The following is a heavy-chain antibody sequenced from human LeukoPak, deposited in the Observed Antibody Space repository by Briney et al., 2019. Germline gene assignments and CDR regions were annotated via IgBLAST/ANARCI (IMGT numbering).Heavy chain of an antibody. Sequence: SETLSLICSVSGDSISIYYWSWIRQPPGKGLEWIGYIDHTGSTNYNPSLKSRVTISVDTSKNQFSLKLSSVTAADTAVYYCARVDSSNWYEYRGYFDYWGQGTLVTVSS. CDR3: ARVDSSNWYEYRGYFDY. D-gene: IGHD6-13*01. CDR2: IDHTGST. V-gene: IGHV4-59*01. J-gene: IGHJ4*02. CDR1: GDSISIYY.